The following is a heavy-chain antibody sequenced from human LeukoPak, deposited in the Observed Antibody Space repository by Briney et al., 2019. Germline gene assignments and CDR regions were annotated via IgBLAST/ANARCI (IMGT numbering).Heavy chain of an antibody. CDR1: AYTFIDYY. CDR3: ATQSRRQWLPDY. J-gene: IGHJ4*02. D-gene: IGHD6-19*01. V-gene: IGHV1-69-2*01. CDR2: IDPEDGET. Sequence: ASVKVSCKAAAYTFIDYYIHWVQQAPGKGLEWMGRIDPEDGETMYAENFQGRLSITADTSTDTAYMELSSLRSEDTAVYYCATQSRRQWLPDYWGQGTLVTVSS.